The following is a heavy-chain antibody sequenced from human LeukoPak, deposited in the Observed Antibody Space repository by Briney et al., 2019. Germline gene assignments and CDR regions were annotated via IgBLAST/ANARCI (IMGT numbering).Heavy chain of an antibody. Sequence: SETLSLTCTVSGDSISSSNSYWGWIRQPPGKGLEWIGSIYYSGNTYYNASLKSRVTMSVDTSKNQFSLKLSSVTAADTAVYYCARVTMVRGVIFDYWGQGTLVTVSS. D-gene: IGHD3-10*01. J-gene: IGHJ4*02. CDR3: ARVTMVRGVIFDY. CDR1: GDSISSSNSY. V-gene: IGHV4-39*07. CDR2: IYYSGNT.